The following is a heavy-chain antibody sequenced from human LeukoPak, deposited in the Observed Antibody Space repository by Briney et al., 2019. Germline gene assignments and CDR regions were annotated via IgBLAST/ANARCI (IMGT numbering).Heavy chain of an antibody. CDR1: GGSVSSGSYY. CDR3: ATYYCSSTSCSNDY. V-gene: IGHV4-61*01. Sequence: KPSETLSLTCTVSGGSVSSGSYYWSWIRQPPGKGLEWIGYIYYSGSTNYNPSLKSRVTISVDTSKNQFSLKLSSVTAADTAVYYCATYYCSSTSCSNDYWGQGTLVTVSS. CDR2: IYYSGST. J-gene: IGHJ4*02. D-gene: IGHD2-2*01.